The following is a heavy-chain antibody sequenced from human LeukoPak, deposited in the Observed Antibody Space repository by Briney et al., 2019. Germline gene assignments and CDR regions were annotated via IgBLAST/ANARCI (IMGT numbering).Heavy chain of an antibody. Sequence: GGSLRLSCTASGFTFGDYAMSWVRQAPGKGLEWVGFIRSKAYGGTTEYAASVKGRFTISRDDSKSTAYLQMNSLKTEDTAVYYCTRTYCSSTSCHHGAYFDYWGQGTLVTVSS. CDR1: GFTFGDYA. D-gene: IGHD2-2*01. V-gene: IGHV3-49*04. CDR2: IRSKAYGGTT. CDR3: TRTYCSSTSCHHGAYFDY. J-gene: IGHJ4*02.